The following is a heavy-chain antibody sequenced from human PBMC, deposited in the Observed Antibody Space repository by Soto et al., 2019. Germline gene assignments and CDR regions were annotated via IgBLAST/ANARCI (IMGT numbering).Heavy chain of an antibody. CDR2: IWSDGSNK. Sequence: QVQLVESGGGVVQPGRSLRLSCAASGFTFSSYGMHWVRQTPGKGLEWVAVIWSDGSNKYYADSVKGRFTISRDNSKNTQYLQMNSLRAEDTAVYYCARDKTPIFGGVINWFDPWGQGTLVTVSS. CDR3: ARDKTPIFGGVINWFDP. CDR1: GFTFSSYG. D-gene: IGHD3-3*01. J-gene: IGHJ5*02. V-gene: IGHV3-33*01.